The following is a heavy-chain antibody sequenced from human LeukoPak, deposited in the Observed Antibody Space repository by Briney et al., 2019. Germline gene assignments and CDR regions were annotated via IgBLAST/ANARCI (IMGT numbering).Heavy chain of an antibody. D-gene: IGHD3-3*01. CDR3: ARDQVFLVD. Sequence: GLEWMGWINTNSGGTNYEQKFQGRVTMTRDTSISTAYMELSRLRSDDTAVYYCARDQVFLVDWGQGTLVTVSS. CDR2: INTNSGGT. J-gene: IGHJ4*02. V-gene: IGHV1-2*02.